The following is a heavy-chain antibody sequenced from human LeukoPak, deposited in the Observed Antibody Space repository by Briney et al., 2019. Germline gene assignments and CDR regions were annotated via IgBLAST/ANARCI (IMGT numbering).Heavy chain of an antibody. V-gene: IGHV4-30-4*01. D-gene: IGHD3-3*01. Sequence: PSETLSLTCTVSGGSISSGDYYWSWIRQPPGKGLEWIGYIYYSGSTYYNPSLKSRVTISVDTSKNQFSLKLSSVTAADTAVYYCAREDHYYDFWSGYYLNHWFDPWGQGTLVTVSS. CDR3: AREDHYYDFWSGYYLNHWFDP. J-gene: IGHJ5*02. CDR1: GGSISSGDYY. CDR2: IYYSGST.